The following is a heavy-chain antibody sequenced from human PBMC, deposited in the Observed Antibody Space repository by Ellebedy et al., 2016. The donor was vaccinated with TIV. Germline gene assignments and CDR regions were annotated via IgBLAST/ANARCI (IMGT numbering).Heavy chain of an antibody. Sequence: LSLTCAVSGFTFSTSWMSWVRQAPGQGLEWVANMNGDGNERYYVDSVEGRFTISRDNTRNSLYLQMSSLRADDTAVYYCTKDGSGTMNFWGQGTLVTVSS. CDR2: MNGDGNER. V-gene: IGHV3-7*01. D-gene: IGHD1-1*01. CDR3: TKDGSGTMNF. J-gene: IGHJ4*02. CDR1: GFTFSTSW.